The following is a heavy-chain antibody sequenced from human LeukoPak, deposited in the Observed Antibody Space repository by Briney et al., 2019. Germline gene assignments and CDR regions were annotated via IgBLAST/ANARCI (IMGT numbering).Heavy chain of an antibody. V-gene: IGHV1-69*04. CDR3: ARVGDSGSYSSPFDY. D-gene: IGHD1-26*01. CDR1: GYTFTSYA. CDR2: IIPILGIA. J-gene: IGHJ4*02. Sequence: SVKASCKASGYTFTSYAMNWVRQAPGQGLEWMGRIIPILGIANYAQKFQGRVTITADKSTSTAYMELSSLRSEDTAVYYCARVGDSGSYSSPFDYWGQGTLVTVSS.